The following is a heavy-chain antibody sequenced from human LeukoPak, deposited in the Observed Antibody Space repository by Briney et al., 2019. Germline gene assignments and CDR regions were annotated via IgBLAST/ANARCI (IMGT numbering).Heavy chain of an antibody. D-gene: IGHD3-22*01. CDR3: AKDLSTFQYYYDSSGYYPIFDY. J-gene: IGHJ4*02. CDR2: ISSSSSYI. Sequence: GGSLRLSCAASGFTFSSYSMNWVRQAPGKGLEWVSSISSSSSYIYYADSVKGRFTISRDNSKNTLYLQMNSLRAEDTAVYYCAKDLSTFQYYYDSSGYYPIFDYWGQGTLVTVSS. CDR1: GFTFSSYS. V-gene: IGHV3-21*04.